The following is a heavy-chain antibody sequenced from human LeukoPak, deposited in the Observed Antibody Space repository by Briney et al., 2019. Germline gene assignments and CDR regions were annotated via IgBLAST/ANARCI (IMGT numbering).Heavy chain of an antibody. CDR2: ISATTIYT. V-gene: IGHV3-21*06. CDR1: GFTFSNYD. D-gene: IGHD4-11*01. CDR3: ARDNSNLDY. Sequence: GGSLRLSCTASGFTFSNYDMTWVRQAPGKGLEWVSSISATTIYTFSADSVRGRFTISRDNAKNSLYLQMNRLRADEDTAVYYCARDNSNLDYWGQGTLVTVSS. J-gene: IGHJ4*02.